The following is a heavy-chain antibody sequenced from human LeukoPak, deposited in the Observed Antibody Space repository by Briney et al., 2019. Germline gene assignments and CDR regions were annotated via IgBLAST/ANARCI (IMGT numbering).Heavy chain of an antibody. CDR3: AKDGNDKGYYYDSSGYYYFDY. J-gene: IGHJ4*02. CDR2: ISGSGGST. V-gene: IGHV3-23*01. Sequence: PGGSLRLSCAASGFTFSNYAMSWVRQAPGKGLKWVSSISGSGGSTYYADSVKGRFTISRDNSKNTLYLQMNSLRAEDTAVYYCAKDGNDKGYYYDSSGYYYFDYWGQGTLVTVSS. CDR1: GFTFSNYA. D-gene: IGHD3-22*01.